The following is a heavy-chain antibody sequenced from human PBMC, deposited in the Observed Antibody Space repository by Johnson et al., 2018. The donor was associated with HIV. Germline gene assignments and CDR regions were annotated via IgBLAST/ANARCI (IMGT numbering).Heavy chain of an antibody. Sequence: QMQLVESGGGVVQPGRSLRLSCAASGFTFSGYPMHWVRQAPGKGLEWVAVISYDGSNRNYADSVKGRFTISRDNSKNTLYLQMNSLRAEDTAVYFCARVATHAFDIWGQGTMVTVSS. D-gene: IGHD1-26*01. J-gene: IGHJ3*02. CDR2: ISYDGSNR. CDR1: GFTFSGYP. CDR3: ARVATHAFDI. V-gene: IGHV3-30*04.